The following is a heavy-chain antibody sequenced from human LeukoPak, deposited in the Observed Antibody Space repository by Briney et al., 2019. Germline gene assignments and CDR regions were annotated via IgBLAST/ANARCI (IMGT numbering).Heavy chain of an antibody. CDR1: GGSISSTSYD. CDR2: IYTSGST. V-gene: IGHV4-61*09. CDR3: ARDGGSVDSYYMDV. D-gene: IGHD3-16*01. J-gene: IGHJ6*03. Sequence: KPSETLSLTCTVSGGSISSTSYDWYWIRQPAGKGLEWIGHIYTSGSTNYNPSLKSRVTISVDTSKNQFSLKLSSVTAADTAVYYCARDGGSVDSYYMDVWGKGTTVTISS.